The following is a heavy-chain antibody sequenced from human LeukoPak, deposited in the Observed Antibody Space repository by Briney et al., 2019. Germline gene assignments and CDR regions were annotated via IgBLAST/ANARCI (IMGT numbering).Heavy chain of an antibody. Sequence: GGSLRLSCAASGFTFTNYAMSWVRHAPGKGLEWVSAISGSSGSTYYADSVKGRFTISRDNSKNTLYLQMNSLRAEDTAVYYCAKDRKLVLPDYWGQGTLVTVSS. V-gene: IGHV3-23*01. J-gene: IGHJ4*02. CDR3: AKDRKLVLPDY. D-gene: IGHD2-15*01. CDR1: GFTFTNYA. CDR2: ISGSSGST.